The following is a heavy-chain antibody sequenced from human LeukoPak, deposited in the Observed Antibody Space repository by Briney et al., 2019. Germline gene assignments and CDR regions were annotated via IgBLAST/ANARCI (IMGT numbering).Heavy chain of an antibody. CDR2: ISGSGGST. Sequence: PGGSLRLSCAASGFTFSSYAMSWVRQAPGKGLEWVSAISGSGGSTYYADFVKGRFTISRDNSKNTLYLQMNSLRAEDTAVYYCAKVSLGGMKFDYWGQGTLVTVSS. CDR1: GFTFSSYA. J-gene: IGHJ4*02. CDR3: AKVSLGGMKFDY. V-gene: IGHV3-23*01. D-gene: IGHD3-16*01.